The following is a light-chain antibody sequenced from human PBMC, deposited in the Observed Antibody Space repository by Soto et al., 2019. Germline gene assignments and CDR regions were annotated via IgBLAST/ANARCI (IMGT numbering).Light chain of an antibody. J-gene: IGLJ1*01. Sequence: QSALTQPASVSGSPGQSITISCTGSSSDVGGHNHVSWYQQHPGKAPKLIIYEVGNRPSGVSNRFSGSKSGNTASLTISGFQAEDVADYYCNSYTSSSTHVFGTGTKLTVL. V-gene: IGLV2-14*01. CDR3: NSYTSSSTHV. CDR2: EVG. CDR1: SSDVGGHNH.